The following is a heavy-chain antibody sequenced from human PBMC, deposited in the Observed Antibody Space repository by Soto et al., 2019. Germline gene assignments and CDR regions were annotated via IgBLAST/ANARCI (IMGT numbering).Heavy chain of an antibody. Sequence: QVQLVQSGAEVKKPGSSVKVSCKASGGTVSTYGISWVRQAPGQGLEWMGGIIPIFGAANYAQKFQGRVTITADAYTRTTYMEMSIMRSEYTAVYYCVRDNPCSNISCNRADNFDYWGQGTLVTVTS. CDR1: GGTVSTYG. CDR2: IIPIFGAA. D-gene: IGHD2-2*02. V-gene: IGHV1-69*01. J-gene: IGHJ4*02. CDR3: VRDNPCSNISCNRADNFDY.